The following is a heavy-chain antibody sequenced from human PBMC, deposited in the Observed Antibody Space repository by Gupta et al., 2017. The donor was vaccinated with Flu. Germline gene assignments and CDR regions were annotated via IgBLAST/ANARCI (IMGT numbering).Heavy chain of an antibody. D-gene: IGHD6-19*01. J-gene: IGHJ4*02. CDR2: IYYTGTT. Sequence: IYYTGTTYSNPSLQSRVTVSMDRSKNQVSLELTSVTAADTAVYYCARWVESSLLFSNRHFFDLWGQGTLVTVSS. V-gene: IGHV4-39*01. CDR3: ARWVESSLLFSNRHFFDL.